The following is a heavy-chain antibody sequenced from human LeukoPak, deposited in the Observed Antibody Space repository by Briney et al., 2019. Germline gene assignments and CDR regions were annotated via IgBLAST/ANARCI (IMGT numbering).Heavy chain of an antibody. CDR3: ARDIQLST. Sequence: PWGSLTLSCAASGFTFSDSAMTWVRQAPGKGLEWVSLISFSGDSIYYADSVRGRFTISRDNSKDTLYLQMNSLRAEDTAIYYCARDIQLSTWGLGTMVTVSS. CDR2: ISFSGDSI. CDR1: GFTFSDSA. V-gene: IGHV3-23*01. D-gene: IGHD5-24*01. J-gene: IGHJ3*01.